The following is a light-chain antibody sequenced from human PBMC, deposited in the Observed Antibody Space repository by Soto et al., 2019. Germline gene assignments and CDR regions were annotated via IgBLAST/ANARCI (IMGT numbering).Light chain of an antibody. CDR1: GSSIGTNT. CDR3: AAWDGSLNNVL. CDR2: GNN. V-gene: IGLV1-44*01. Sequence: QSVLTQPPSASGTPGQRVTISCSGSGSSIGTNTVNWYRQLPGTAPKLLIYGNNQRPPGVPDRFSGSKSGTSASLGISGLQSEDEADYYCAAWDGSLNNVLFGGGTKLTVL. J-gene: IGLJ2*01.